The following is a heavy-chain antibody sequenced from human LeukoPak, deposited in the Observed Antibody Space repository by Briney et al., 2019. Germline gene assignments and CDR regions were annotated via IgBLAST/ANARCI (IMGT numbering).Heavy chain of an antibody. D-gene: IGHD3-10*01. CDR1: GGTFSSYA. V-gene: IGHV1-69*06. J-gene: IGHJ4*02. Sequence: SVKVSCKASGGTFSSYAINWVRQAPGQGLEWMGGIIPIFGTANNAQKFQGRVTITADKSTSTAYMELSSLTSEDTAVYYCASDSGSGSYGGYWGQGTLVTVSS. CDR3: ASDSGSGSYGGY. CDR2: IIPIFGTA.